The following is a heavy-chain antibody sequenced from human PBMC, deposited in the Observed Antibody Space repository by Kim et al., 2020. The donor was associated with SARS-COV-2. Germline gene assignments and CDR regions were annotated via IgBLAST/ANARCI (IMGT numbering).Heavy chain of an antibody. CDR1: NYSLVNYG. CDR3: AKDRLRGVLDFDL. D-gene: IGHD3-10*01. J-gene: IGHJ4*01. CDR2: ISPYNGVT. Sequence: ASVKVSCKASNYSLVNYGITWVRQAPGQGLEWMGWISPYNGVTTYAQNIQGRFTMTTDTATNTAYMELRTLSSGDTAVYYCAKDRLRGVLDFDLWGQGTL. V-gene: IGHV1-18*01.